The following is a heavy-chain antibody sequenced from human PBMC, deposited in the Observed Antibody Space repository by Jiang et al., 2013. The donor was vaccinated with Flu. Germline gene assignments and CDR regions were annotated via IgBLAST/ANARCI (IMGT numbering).Heavy chain of an antibody. J-gene: IGHJ4*02. CDR3: ARDWSSGWYRQYGY. CDR2: IYYSGST. D-gene: IGHD6-19*01. Sequence: VLLKPSETLSLTCTVSGGSISSSSYYWGWIRQPPGKGLEWIGSIYYSGSTYYNPSLKSRVTISVDTSKNQFSLKLSSVTAADTAVYYCARDWSSGWYRQYGYWGQGTLVTVSS. V-gene: IGHV4-39*07. CDR1: GGSISSSSYY.